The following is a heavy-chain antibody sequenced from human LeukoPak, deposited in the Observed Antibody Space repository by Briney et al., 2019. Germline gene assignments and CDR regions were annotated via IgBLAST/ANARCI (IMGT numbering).Heavy chain of an antibody. CDR1: GFTFSTYA. CDR3: ARTYGDYATYFDY. V-gene: IGHV3-30*04. D-gene: IGHD4-17*01. J-gene: IGHJ4*02. Sequence: QPGRSLRLSCAASGFTFSTYAIHWVRQAPGKGLEWGAVISSDGSNKHYAGSVKGRLTISRDNSKSTLYLQMNSLRVDDTAVYYCARTYGDYATYFDYWGQGTLVTVSS. CDR2: ISSDGSNK.